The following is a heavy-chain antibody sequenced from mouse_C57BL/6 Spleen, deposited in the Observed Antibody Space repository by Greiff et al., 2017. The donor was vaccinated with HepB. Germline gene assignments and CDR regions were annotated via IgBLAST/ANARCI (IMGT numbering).Heavy chain of an antibody. CDR1: GYTFTSYW. D-gene: IGHD2-4*01. Sequence: VQLQQSGAELVKPGASVKLSCKASGYTFTSYWMHWVKQRPGQGLEWIGMIHPNSGSTNYNEKFKSKATLTVDKSSSTAYMQLSSLTSEDSAVYYCARSLIYYDYDDAMDYWGQGTSVTVSS. CDR2: IHPNSGST. J-gene: IGHJ4*01. CDR3: ARSLIYYDYDDAMDY. V-gene: IGHV1-64*01.